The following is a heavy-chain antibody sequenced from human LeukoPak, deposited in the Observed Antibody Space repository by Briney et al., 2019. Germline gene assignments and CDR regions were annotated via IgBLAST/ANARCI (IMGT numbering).Heavy chain of an antibody. D-gene: IGHD3-22*01. CDR2: LYSDGST. Sequence: GGSLRLSCAASGVTLSTYAMSWVRQAPGKGLEWVSVLYSDGSTYYADSVKGRFTISRDNSKNTLRLQMNNLRAEDTAVYYCARAAYDSNGYTANHDYWGQGTLVTVSS. CDR3: ARAAYDSNGYTANHDY. J-gene: IGHJ4*02. CDR1: GVTLSTYA. V-gene: IGHV3-53*01.